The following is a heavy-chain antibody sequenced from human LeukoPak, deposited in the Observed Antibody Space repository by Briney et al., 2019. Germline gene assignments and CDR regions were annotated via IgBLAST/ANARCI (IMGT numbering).Heavy chain of an antibody. V-gene: IGHV4-4*02. CDR2: IYHSGST. CDR1: GGSISSSNW. Sequence: PSETLSLTCAVSGGSISSSNWWSWVRQPPGKGLEWIGEIYHSGSTNYNPSLKSRVTISVDKSKNQFSLKLSSVTAADTAVYYCARDPPHYYGSGSSYYFDYWGQGTLVTVSS. D-gene: IGHD3-10*01. J-gene: IGHJ4*02. CDR3: ARDPPHYYGSGSSYYFDY.